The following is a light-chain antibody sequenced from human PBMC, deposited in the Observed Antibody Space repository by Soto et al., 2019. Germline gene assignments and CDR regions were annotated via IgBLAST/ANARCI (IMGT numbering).Light chain of an antibody. V-gene: IGKV3-15*01. Sequence: EIVMTQSPATLSVSPGERATLSCRASQSVSSNLDGYQQKPGQVPRLLIYGASNRATGIPARSSGSGSGTEFTLTLSSRQSEDFAVYYCQQYNNWWKFGQGNKVDIK. CDR2: GAS. CDR3: QQYNNWWK. CDR1: QSVSSN. J-gene: IGKJ1*01.